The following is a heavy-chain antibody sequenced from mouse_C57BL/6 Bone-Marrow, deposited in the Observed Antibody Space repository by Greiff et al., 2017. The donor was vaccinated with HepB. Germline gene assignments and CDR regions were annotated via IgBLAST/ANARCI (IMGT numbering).Heavy chain of an antibody. V-gene: IGHV1-55*01. Sequence: QQRPGQGLEWIGDIYPGSGSTNYNEKFKSKATLTVDTSSSTAYMQLSSLTSEDSAVYYCARSAYYSNPDGYWGQGTTLTVSS. CDR2: IYPGSGST. CDR3: ARSAYYSNPDGY. D-gene: IGHD2-5*01. J-gene: IGHJ2*01.